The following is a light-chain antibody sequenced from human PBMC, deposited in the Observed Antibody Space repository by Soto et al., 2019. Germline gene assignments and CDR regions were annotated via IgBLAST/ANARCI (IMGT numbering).Light chain of an antibody. J-gene: IGLJ2*01. CDR2: EVS. CDR3: SSYAGSNNLV. CDR1: SSDVGGYNY. Sequence: QSALTQPASASGSPGQSVTISCTGTSSDVGGYNYVSWYQQHPGKAPKLMIYEVSKRPSGVPDRFSGSKSGNTASLTVSGLQAEDEADYYCSSYAGSNNLVFAGGTKLTVL. V-gene: IGLV2-8*01.